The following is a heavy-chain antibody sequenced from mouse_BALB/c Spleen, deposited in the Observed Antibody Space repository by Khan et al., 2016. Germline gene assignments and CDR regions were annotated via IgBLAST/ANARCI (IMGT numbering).Heavy chain of an antibody. J-gene: IGHJ2*01. Sequence: EVQLQESGPGLVKPSQSLSLTCTVTGHSITSDYAWNWIRQFPGNKLEWMGYISYSGSTSYNPSLKSRISITRDTSKNQFFLQLNSVTTEDTATYYCAREDYWGQGTTLTVSS. V-gene: IGHV3-2*02. CDR1: GHSITSDYA. CDR2: ISYSGST. CDR3: AREDY.